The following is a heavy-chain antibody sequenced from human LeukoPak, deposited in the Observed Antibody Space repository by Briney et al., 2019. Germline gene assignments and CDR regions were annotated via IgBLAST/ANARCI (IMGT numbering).Heavy chain of an antibody. Sequence: GGSLRLSCAASGITLSIYWMSWVRQAPGKGLEWVANIKQDGSEKYYVDSVRGRFTISRDNAKNSLYLQMNNLRAEDTAVYYCARSGSGYFDYWGQGTLVTVS. CDR3: ARSGSGYFDY. J-gene: IGHJ4*02. V-gene: IGHV3-7*03. CDR2: IKQDGSEK. CDR1: GITLSIYW.